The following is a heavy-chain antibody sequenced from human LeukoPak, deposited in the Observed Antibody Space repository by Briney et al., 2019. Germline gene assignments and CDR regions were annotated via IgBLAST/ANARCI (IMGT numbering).Heavy chain of an antibody. Sequence: PSETLSLTCAVFGGSFSGYYWSWIRQPPGKGLEWIGRINHSGSTNYNPSLKSRVTVSLDKSKNHLSLNLTSVTAADTAVYYCSRENGAFSPFGYWGQGTLVTVSA. V-gene: IGHV4-34*01. CDR2: INHSGST. J-gene: IGHJ4*02. CDR3: SRENGAFSPFGY. D-gene: IGHD2-8*01. CDR1: GGSFSGYY.